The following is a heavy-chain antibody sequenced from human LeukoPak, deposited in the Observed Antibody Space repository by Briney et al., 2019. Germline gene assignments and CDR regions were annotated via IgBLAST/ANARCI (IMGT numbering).Heavy chain of an antibody. V-gene: IGHV4-59*08. D-gene: IGHD2-2*01. J-gene: IGHJ4*02. CDR1: GGSISSYY. Sequence: SETLCLTCTVSGGSISSYYWSWIRQPPGKGLEWIGYVYYSGSTNYDPSLKSRVTISVDTSKNQFSLKLSSVTAADTAVYYCARRGYCSSTSCYVFDYWGQGTLVTVSS. CDR3: ARRGYCSSTSCYVFDY. CDR2: VYYSGST.